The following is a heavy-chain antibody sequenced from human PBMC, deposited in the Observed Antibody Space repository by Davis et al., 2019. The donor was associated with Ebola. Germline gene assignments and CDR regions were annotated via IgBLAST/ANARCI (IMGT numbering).Heavy chain of an antibody. D-gene: IGHD3-22*01. CDR2: IYYSGST. J-gene: IGHJ2*01. V-gene: IGHV4-39*01. Sequence: MPGGSLRLSCTVSGGSISSGSYYWGWIRQPPGKGLEWIGSIYYSGSTYYNPSLKSRVTISVDTSKSQFSLKLSSVTAADTAVYYCAGYDSSGYFGGYFDLWGRGTLVTVSS. CDR1: GGSISSGSYY. CDR3: AGYDSSGYFGGYFDL.